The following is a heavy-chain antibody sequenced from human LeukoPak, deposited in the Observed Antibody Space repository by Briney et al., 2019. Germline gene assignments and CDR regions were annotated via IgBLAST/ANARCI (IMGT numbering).Heavy chain of an antibody. D-gene: IGHD3-22*01. CDR1: GFTFSSYA. CDR3: ARNTSGFKLGDAFDI. Sequence: PGGSLRLSCAASGFTFSSYAMTWVRQAPGKGLEWISAISCSTYSTSYADSVKGRFTISRDNSKNTLYLQMNSLRAEDTAIYYCARNTSGFKLGDAFDIWGQGTMVTVSS. CDR2: ISCSTYST. V-gene: IGHV3-23*01. J-gene: IGHJ3*02.